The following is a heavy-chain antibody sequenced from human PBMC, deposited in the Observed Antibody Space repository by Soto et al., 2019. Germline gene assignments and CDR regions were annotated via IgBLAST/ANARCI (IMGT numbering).Heavy chain of an antibody. CDR2: IYYSGST. D-gene: IGHD3-10*01. CDR3: ARVGSYHSTAFDI. CDR1: GGSISSGGYY. V-gene: IGHV4-31*03. J-gene: IGHJ3*02. Sequence: QVQLQESGPGLVKPSQTLSLTCTVSGGSISSGGYYWNRIRQHPGKGLEWIGNIYYSGSTYYNPSLKSRVTISVDTSKNQFSLKLSSVTAADTAVYYCARVGSYHSTAFDIWGQGTMVTVSS.